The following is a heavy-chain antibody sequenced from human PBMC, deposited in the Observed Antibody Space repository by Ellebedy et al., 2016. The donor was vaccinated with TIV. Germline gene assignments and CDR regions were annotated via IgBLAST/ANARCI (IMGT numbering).Heavy chain of an antibody. J-gene: IGHJ3*01. CDR1: GFTVRSKY. V-gene: IGHV3-66*01. CDR2: IYSVGDT. D-gene: IGHD2-21*01. Sequence: GESLKISCAVSGFTVRSKYMNWVRQAPGKGLEWVSLIYSVGDTYYADSVKGRFTVSRDNAKNSLYLQMNSLRDEDTALYYCARDRVAVVVPAFGAFDLWGQGTMVTVSS. CDR3: ARDRVAVVVPAFGAFDL.